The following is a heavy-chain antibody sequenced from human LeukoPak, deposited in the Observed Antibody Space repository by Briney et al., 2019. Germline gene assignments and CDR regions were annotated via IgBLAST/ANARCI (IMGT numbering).Heavy chain of an antibody. CDR1: GYTFTRYG. CDR3: ARDPGSFLSGSGWLNWFEP. V-gene: IGHV1-18*01. J-gene: IGHJ5*02. Sequence: ASVKVSCKASGYTFTRYGINWVRQAPGQGLEWMGWISGYNEKTNYAQKFQGRATMTTDTSTSTAYMELRRLRSDDTAVYYCARDPGSFLSGSGWLNWFEPWGQGTLVTVSS. D-gene: IGHD6-19*01. CDR2: ISGYNEKT.